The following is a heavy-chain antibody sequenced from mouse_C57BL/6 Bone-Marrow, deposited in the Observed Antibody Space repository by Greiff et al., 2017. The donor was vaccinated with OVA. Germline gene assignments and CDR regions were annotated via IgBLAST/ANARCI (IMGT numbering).Heavy chain of an antibody. J-gene: IGHJ3*01. CDR2: IYPRSGNT. CDR1: GYTFTSYG. V-gene: IGHV1-81*01. Sequence: VQLQQSGAELARPGASVTLSCKASGYTFTSYGISWVKQRTGQGLEWIGEIYPRSGNTYYNEKFKGKATLTADKSSNTAYMKLRSLTSEDAAVYYCASRDSYGAFWGRGTVVTVSA. D-gene: IGHD3-3*01. CDR3: ASRDSYGAF.